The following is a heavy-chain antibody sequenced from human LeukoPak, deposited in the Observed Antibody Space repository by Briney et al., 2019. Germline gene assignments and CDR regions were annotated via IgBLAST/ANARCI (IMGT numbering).Heavy chain of an antibody. V-gene: IGHV1-69*05. D-gene: IGHD1-1*01. CDR2: IIPIFGTA. J-gene: IGHJ4*02. CDR3: AGGTGTTYDFDY. Sequence: SVKVSCKASGGTFSSYAISWVRQAPGQGLEWMGGIIPIFGTANYAQKFQGRVTITTDESTSTAYMELSSLRSEDTAVYYCAGGTGTTYDFDYWGQGTLVTVSS. CDR1: GGTFSSYA.